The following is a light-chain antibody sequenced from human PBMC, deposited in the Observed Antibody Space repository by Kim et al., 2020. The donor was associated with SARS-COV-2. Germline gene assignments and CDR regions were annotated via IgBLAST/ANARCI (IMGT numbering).Light chain of an antibody. V-gene: IGLV2-14*04. J-gene: IGLJ3*02. CDR2: DVS. Sequence: PGQSITNSCTGTSSDVGSYNYVSWYQQHPGKAPKLMIYDVSKRPSGVSNRFSGSKSGNTASLTISGLQAKDEADYYCSLYKSSSRVFGGGTQLTVL. CDR3: SLYKSSSRV. CDR1: SSDVGSYNY.